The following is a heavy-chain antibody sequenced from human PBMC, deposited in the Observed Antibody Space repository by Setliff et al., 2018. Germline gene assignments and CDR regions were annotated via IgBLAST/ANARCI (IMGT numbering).Heavy chain of an antibody. J-gene: IGHJ4*02. CDR1: GGSISSSSYY. V-gene: IGHV4-39*07. D-gene: IGHD3-3*01. CDR3: AREERYYNFWSGYFDY. Sequence: NPSETLSLTCTVSGGSISSSSYYWGWIRQPPGKGLEWIGSIYYSGSTYYNPSLKSRVTISVDTSKNQFSLKLSSVTAADTAVYYCAREERYYNFWSGYFDYWGQGTLVTVS. CDR2: IYYSGST.